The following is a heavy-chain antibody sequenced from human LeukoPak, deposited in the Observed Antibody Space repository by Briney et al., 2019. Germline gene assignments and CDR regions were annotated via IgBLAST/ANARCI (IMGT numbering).Heavy chain of an antibody. CDR1: GFTFSSYG. D-gene: IGHD1-26*01. Sequence: GGSLRLSCAASGFTFSSYGMSWVRQAPGKGLEWVSAISDSGGTTYYADSVKGRFTISRDNSMNTLYLQMNSLRAEDTAVYSCAKDRLGALLYFDSWGQGTLVTVSS. CDR3: AKDRLGALLYFDS. CDR2: ISDSGGTT. V-gene: IGHV3-23*01. J-gene: IGHJ4*02.